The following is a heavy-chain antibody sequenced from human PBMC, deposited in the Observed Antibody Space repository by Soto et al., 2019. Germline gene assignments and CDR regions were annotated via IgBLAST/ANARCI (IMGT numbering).Heavy chain of an antibody. Sequence: SETLSLTCIVSGDSISNYYWTWIRQAAGKGLQWIGRTHSNGKTDYNSSLRTRVTVSVDTSKKQVSLKVTSVTAADTAIYYCARGGTMSFNVLGLWGPGALFTVSS. V-gene: IGHV4-4*07. CDR1: GDSISNYY. CDR3: ARGGTMSFNVLGL. CDR2: THSNGKT. J-gene: IGHJ4*02. D-gene: IGHD3-16*01.